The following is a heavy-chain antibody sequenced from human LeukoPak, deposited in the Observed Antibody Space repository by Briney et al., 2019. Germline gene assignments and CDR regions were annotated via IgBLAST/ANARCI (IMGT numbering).Heavy chain of an antibody. V-gene: IGHV4-61*02. J-gene: IGHJ5*02. Sequence: SETLSLTCTVSGGSISSGSYFWSWIRQPAGKGLEWIGRIYTSGSTNYNPSLKSRVTMSVDTSKNQFSLKLSSVTAADTAVYYCARAGAPLGSWFDPWGQGTLVTVSS. CDR1: GGSISSGSYF. CDR3: ARAGAPLGSWFDP. CDR2: IYTSGST. D-gene: IGHD7-27*01.